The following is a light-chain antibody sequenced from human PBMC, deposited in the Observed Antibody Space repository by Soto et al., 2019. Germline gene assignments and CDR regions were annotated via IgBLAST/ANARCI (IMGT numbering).Light chain of an antibody. Sequence: QSVLTQPASVSGSPGQSITISCTGTSSDVGVYNYISWYQQHPGKAPKLMIYDVSNRPSGVSNRFSGSKSGNTASLTISGLQAEDEANYYCSSYKSRSTLRYVFGTGTKVTVL. J-gene: IGLJ1*01. CDR2: DVS. V-gene: IGLV2-14*01. CDR1: SSDVGVYNY. CDR3: SSYKSRSTLRYV.